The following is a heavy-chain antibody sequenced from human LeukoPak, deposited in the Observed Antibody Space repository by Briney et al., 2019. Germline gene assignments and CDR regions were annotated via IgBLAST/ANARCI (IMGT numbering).Heavy chain of an antibody. Sequence: SETLSLTCTVSGGSISSYYWAWIRQPPGKGLEWIGNIYHTGSAYYSAALKSRVTISIDTSKDHFSLRLTSLTAADTAVYYCARLRDYGNLFFYFYMDVWGKGATVTVSS. V-gene: IGHV4-39*02. J-gene: IGHJ6*03. CDR1: GGSISSYY. D-gene: IGHD4-17*01. CDR2: IYHTGSA. CDR3: ARLRDYGNLFFYFYMDV.